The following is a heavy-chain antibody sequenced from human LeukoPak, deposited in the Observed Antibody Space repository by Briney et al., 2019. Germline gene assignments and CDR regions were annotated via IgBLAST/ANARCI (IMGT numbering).Heavy chain of an antibody. CDR3: ARVGGGYYYYYMDV. V-gene: IGHV1-18*01. J-gene: IGHJ6*03. D-gene: IGHD1-26*01. Sequence: ASVKVSCKASGYTYTSYGINWVRQAPGQGLEWMGCISAYNGNTNYAQKLQGRVTMTTDTSTSTAYMELRSLRSDDTAVYDCARVGGGYYYYYMDVWGKGTTVTVSS. CDR2: ISAYNGNT. CDR1: GYTYTSYG.